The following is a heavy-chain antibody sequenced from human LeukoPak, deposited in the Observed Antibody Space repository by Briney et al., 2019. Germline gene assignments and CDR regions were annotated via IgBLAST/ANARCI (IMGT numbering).Heavy chain of an antibody. CDR2: ISYDGSNK. Sequence: GRSLRLSCAASGFTFSSYGMHWVRQAPGKGLEWVAVISYDGSNKYYADSVKGRFTISRDNSKNTLYLQMNSLRAEDTAVYYCANYKYYDFWIALWGQGTMVTVSS. D-gene: IGHD3-3*01. J-gene: IGHJ3*01. V-gene: IGHV3-30*18. CDR1: GFTFSSYG. CDR3: ANYKYYDFWIAL.